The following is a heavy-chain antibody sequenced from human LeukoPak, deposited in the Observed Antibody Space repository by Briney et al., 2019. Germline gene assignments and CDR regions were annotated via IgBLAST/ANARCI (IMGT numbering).Heavy chain of an antibody. CDR1: GYSISSGYY. Sequence: SETLSLTCAVSGYSISSGYYWSWIRQPPGKGLEWIGEINHSGSTNYNPSLKSRVTISVDTSKNQFSLKLSSVTAADTAVYYCARAQSSGYGGTNFDYWGQGTLVTVSS. J-gene: IGHJ4*02. CDR2: INHSGST. CDR3: ARAQSSGYGGTNFDY. V-gene: IGHV4-34*01. D-gene: IGHD2-15*01.